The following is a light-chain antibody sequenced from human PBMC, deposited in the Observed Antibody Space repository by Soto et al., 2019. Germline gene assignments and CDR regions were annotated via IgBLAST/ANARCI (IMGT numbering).Light chain of an antibody. J-gene: IGKJ1*01. CDR3: LQHNSYPVT. CDR1: QGIRNY. Sequence: DIQMTQSPSSLSASVGDRVTITCRASQGIRNYLGWYQQKPRKAPKRLIYAASSLQSGVPSRFSGSGSGTEFTLTISILQPEDFATYYCLQHNSYPVTFGQGTRVEIK. CDR2: AAS. V-gene: IGKV1-17*01.